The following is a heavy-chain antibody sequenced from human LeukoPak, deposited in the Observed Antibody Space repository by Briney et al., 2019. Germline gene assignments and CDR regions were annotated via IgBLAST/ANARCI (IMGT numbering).Heavy chain of an antibody. J-gene: IGHJ4*02. V-gene: IGHV1-2*02. CDR2: INPNSGGT. Sequence: ASVKVSCKASGYTFTGYYMHWVRQAPGQGLEWMGWINPNSGGTNYAQKFQGRVTMTRDTSISTAYMELSRLRSDDTAVYYCARDRRVYCSSTSCYRGPTDYWGQGTLVTVSS. D-gene: IGHD2-2*02. CDR1: GYTFTGYY. CDR3: ARDRRVYCSSTSCYRGPTDY.